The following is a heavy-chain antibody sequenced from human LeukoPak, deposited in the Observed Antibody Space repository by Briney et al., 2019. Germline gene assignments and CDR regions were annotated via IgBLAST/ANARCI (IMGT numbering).Heavy chain of an antibody. CDR3: ARGRRYYDSSGRRGFDP. Sequence: SETLSLTCTVSGGSISTYYWNWIRQPPGKGLEWIGYIYYSGGTNYNPSLKSRVTISVDTSKNQFSLKLSSVTAADTAVYYCARGRRYYDSSGRRGFDPWGQGTLVTVSS. J-gene: IGHJ5*02. V-gene: IGHV4-59*12. D-gene: IGHD3-22*01. CDR2: IYYSGGT. CDR1: GGSISTYY.